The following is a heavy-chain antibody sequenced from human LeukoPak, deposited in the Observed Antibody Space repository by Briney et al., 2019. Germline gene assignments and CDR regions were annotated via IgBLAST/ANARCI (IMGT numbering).Heavy chain of an antibody. CDR3: ARGVGGVIVADY. J-gene: IGHJ4*02. Sequence: SETLSLTCTVSDGSISSYYWSWIRQPPGKGLEWIGYIYYSGSTYYSPSLKSRVTISLDTSKNQFSLKLSSVTAADTALYYCARGVGGVIVADYWGQGTLVTVSS. CDR1: DGSISSYY. V-gene: IGHV4-59*08. D-gene: IGHD3-16*01. CDR2: IYYSGST.